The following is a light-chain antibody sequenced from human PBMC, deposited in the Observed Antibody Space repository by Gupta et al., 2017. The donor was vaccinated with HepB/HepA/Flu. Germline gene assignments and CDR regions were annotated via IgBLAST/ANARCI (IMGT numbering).Light chain of an antibody. V-gene: IGKV1-5*03. CDR1: HSISSW. Sequence: DIQMPPSPSTLFASIGDRVTFTCRASHSISSWLAWYQQKPGKAPKLLIYKASTLQTGVPSRFSGSGSGTEFTLTISSLQPDDVASYYCQQYNSFSWTFGQGTKVEFK. CDR3: QQYNSFSWT. CDR2: KAS. J-gene: IGKJ1*01.